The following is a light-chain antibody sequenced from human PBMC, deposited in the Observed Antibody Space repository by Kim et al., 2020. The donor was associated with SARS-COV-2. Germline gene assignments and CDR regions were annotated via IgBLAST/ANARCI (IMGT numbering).Light chain of an antibody. J-gene: IGKJ5*01. CDR1: QSVRTY. CDR2: DAS. CDR3: QQRGNWPT. V-gene: IGKV3-11*01. Sequence: SLSPGESATLSCRASQSVRTYLAWYQQKSGQAPRLLIYDASNRATGIPARFSGSGSGTDFTLTISSLEPEDFAVYYCQQRGNWPTFGQGTRLEIK.